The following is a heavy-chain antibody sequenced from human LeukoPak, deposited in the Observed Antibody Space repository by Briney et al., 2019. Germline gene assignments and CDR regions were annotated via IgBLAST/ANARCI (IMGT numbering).Heavy chain of an antibody. V-gene: IGHV3-23*01. CDR2: TSGSGDNT. CDR1: GFSVSNNY. D-gene: IGHD2-8*01. Sequence: PGGSLRLSCAASGFSVSNNYMIWVRQAPGKGLEWVSGTSGSGDNTYYTDSVKGRFTISRDNSKNTLYLQMNSLRVEDTAVYYCAKCWTSDGVCLNFDHWGQGALVTVSS. CDR3: AKCWTSDGVCLNFDH. J-gene: IGHJ4*02.